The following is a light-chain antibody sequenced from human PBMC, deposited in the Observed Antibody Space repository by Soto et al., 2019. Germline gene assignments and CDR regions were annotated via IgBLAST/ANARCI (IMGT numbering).Light chain of an antibody. J-gene: IGLJ3*02. Sequence: QSVLTQPPSVSGAPGQRVTISCTGSSSNIGAGYDVHWYQQLPGTAPKLLIYGNSNRPSGVPDRFSGAKSGTSASLGITGLRAEDEADYYCQSYDSSLSGGVFGGGTKVTV. V-gene: IGLV1-40*01. CDR1: SSNIGAGYD. CDR2: GNS. CDR3: QSYDSSLSGGV.